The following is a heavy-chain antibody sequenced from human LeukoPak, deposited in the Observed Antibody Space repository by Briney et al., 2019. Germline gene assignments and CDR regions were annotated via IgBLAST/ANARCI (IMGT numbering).Heavy chain of an antibody. CDR2: IYHSGST. V-gene: IGHV4-38-2*02. CDR1: GYSISSGYY. D-gene: IGHD3-10*01. CDR3: ARDPTMAYYYYYGMDV. J-gene: IGHJ6*04. Sequence: SETLSLTCAVSGYSISSGYYWGWIRQPPGKGLXXIGSIYHSGSTYYNPSLKSRVTISVDTSKNQFSLKLSSVTAADTAVYYCARDPTMAYYYYYGMDVWGKGTTVTVSS.